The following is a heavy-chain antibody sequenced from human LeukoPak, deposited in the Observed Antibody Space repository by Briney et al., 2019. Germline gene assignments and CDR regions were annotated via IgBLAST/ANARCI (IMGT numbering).Heavy chain of an antibody. V-gene: IGHV3-74*01. Sequence: PVGALRLSCAGSGVTFSTDWMHCVREAPGKGLGWGSRINSDVSSTIYADSVKGRFAIARANAKNTLYLQMNSLRAEDKAVYYCVSGCSGGSCYGDYWGQGTLVTVSS. CDR3: VSGCSGGSCYGDY. CDR2: INSDVSST. D-gene: IGHD2-15*01. CDR1: GVTFSTDW. J-gene: IGHJ4*02.